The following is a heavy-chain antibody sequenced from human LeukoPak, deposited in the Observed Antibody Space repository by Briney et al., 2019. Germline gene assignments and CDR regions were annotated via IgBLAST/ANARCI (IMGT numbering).Heavy chain of an antibody. CDR1: GGSISSSSYY. CDR3: ARRPGESYPYFDY. V-gene: IGHV4-39*01. CDR2: IYYSGST. Sequence: PSETLSLTCTVSGGSISSSSYYWGWLRQPPGKGLEWIGSIYYSGSTYYNPSLKSRVTISVDTSKNQFSLKLSSVTAADTAVYYCARRPGESYPYFDYWGQGTLVTVSS. J-gene: IGHJ4*02. D-gene: IGHD1-26*01.